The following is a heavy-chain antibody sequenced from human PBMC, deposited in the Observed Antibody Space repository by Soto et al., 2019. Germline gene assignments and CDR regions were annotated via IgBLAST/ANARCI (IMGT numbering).Heavy chain of an antibody. CDR1: GGTFSSYA. V-gene: IGHV1-69*01. J-gene: IGHJ5*02. CDR3: ARDGLGYCSGGSCQRGWFDP. Sequence: QVQLVQSGAEVKKPGSSVKVSCKASGGTFSSYAISWVRQAPGQGLEWMGGIIPIFGTANYAQKFQGRVTITADESTSTAYMELSSLRSEDTAVYYCARDGLGYCSGGSCQRGWFDPWGQGTLVTVSS. CDR2: IIPIFGTA. D-gene: IGHD2-15*01.